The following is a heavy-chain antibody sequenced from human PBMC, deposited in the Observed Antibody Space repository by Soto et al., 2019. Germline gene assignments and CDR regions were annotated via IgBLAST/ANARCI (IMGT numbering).Heavy chain of an antibody. CDR2: VSAVGANT. V-gene: IGHV3-23*01. CDR1: RFSFRSFG. J-gene: IGHJ3*02. Sequence: LRRSCAASRFSFRSFGMSWVRQPPGKGLEWVSSVSAVGANTYYADSVKGRFTISRDNSKNTLYLQMNSLRAEDTAVYYCVKDRDIVVVIDATATGAFDIWGQGTMVTVSS. CDR3: VKDRDIVVVIDATATGAFDI. D-gene: IGHD2-21*01.